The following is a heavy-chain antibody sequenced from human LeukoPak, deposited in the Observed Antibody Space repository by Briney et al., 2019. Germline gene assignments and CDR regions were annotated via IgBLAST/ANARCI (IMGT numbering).Heavy chain of an antibody. D-gene: IGHD5-24*01. CDR2: ISGSGGST. V-gene: IGHV3-23*01. J-gene: IGHJ4*02. Sequence: QAGGSLRLSCAASGFTFSSYAMSWVRQAPGKGLEWVSAISGSGGSTYYADSVKGRFSISRDNSKNTLYLQMSSLRVEDTAVYYCAKERGGYFIDYWGQGTLVTVSS. CDR3: AKERGGYFIDY. CDR1: GFTFSSYA.